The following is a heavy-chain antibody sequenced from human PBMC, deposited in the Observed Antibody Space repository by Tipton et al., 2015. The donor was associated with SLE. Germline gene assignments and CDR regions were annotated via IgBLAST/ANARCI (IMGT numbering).Heavy chain of an antibody. D-gene: IGHD7-27*01. Sequence: GSLRLSCTASGFSFSSYAMSWVRQAPGKGLEWVPRITSSGFTTYYVQHVKGRFTIFRDNSKNILFLQMNSLRVDDTAVYYCAKDLGRDGLDYWGQGSLVTVSS. CDR1: GFSFSSYA. CDR2: ITSSGFTT. J-gene: IGHJ4*02. V-gene: IGHV3-23*01. CDR3: AKDLGRDGLDY.